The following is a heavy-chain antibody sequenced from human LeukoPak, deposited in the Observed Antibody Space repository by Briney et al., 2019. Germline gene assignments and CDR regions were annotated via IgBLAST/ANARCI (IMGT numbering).Heavy chain of an antibody. J-gene: IGHJ6*03. D-gene: IGHD2-2*01. V-gene: IGHV1-8*03. CDR2: MNPNSGNT. CDR3: ARVRSTGYYYYMDV. CDR1: GYTFTSYD. Sequence: ASVKVSCKASGYTFTSYDINWVRQATGQGLEWMGWMNPNSGNTGYAQKFQGRVTITRNTSISTDYMELSSLRSEDTAVYYCARVRSTGYYYYMDVWGKGTTVTVSS.